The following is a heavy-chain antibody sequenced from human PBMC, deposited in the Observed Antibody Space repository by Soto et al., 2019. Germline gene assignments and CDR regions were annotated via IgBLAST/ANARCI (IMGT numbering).Heavy chain of an antibody. CDR3: DRDSYYYGSGSYGGFDY. CDR2: IYYSGST. D-gene: IGHD3-10*01. Sequence: SETLSLTGTVSGGSISSYYWSWIRQPPGKGLEWIGYIYYSGSTNYNPSLKSRVTISVDTSKNQFSLKLSSVTAADTSVYYCDRDSYYYGSGSYGGFDYLGQGSLLSVCS. CDR1: GGSISSYY. J-gene: IGHJ4*02. V-gene: IGHV4-59*01.